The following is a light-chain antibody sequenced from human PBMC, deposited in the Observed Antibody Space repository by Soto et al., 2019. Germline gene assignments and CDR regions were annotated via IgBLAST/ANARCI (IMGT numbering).Light chain of an antibody. Sequence: DIVMTQSPDSLAVSLGERATINCQSSQSVLYSSNNKNYLAWYQQKPGQPPKLLIYWASTRESGVPDRFSGSGSGTDLTLTISSLQAADVAVSYCQQYYSTPWTFGHGTKVDIK. CDR1: QSVLYSSNNKNY. V-gene: IGKV4-1*01. J-gene: IGKJ1*01. CDR2: WAS. CDR3: QQYYSTPWT.